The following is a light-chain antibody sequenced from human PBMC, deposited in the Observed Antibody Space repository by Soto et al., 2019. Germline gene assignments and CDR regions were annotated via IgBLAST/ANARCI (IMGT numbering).Light chain of an antibody. J-gene: IGKJ3*01. V-gene: IGKV3-20*01. CDR1: QSLSSNY. Sequence: EIVLTQSPGTLSLSPGERATLSCWASQSLSSNYLAWYQQKPGQAPRLLISGSSIRATCIPARFSGSGSGTYFTLTISSLEPEDFAVFYCQQYGISPFTFGPGTKVDF. CDR3: QQYGISPFT. CDR2: GSS.